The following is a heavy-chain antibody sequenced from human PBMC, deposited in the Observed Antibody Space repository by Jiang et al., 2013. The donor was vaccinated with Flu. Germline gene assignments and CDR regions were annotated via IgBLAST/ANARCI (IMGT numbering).Heavy chain of an antibody. CDR3: ARDYALYFDY. V-gene: IGHV3-33*01. CDR2: GSNK. Sequence: GSNKYYADSVKGRFTISRDNSKNTLYLQMNSLRAEDTAVYYCARDYALYFDYWGQGTLVTVSS. D-gene: IGHD3-16*01. J-gene: IGHJ4*02.